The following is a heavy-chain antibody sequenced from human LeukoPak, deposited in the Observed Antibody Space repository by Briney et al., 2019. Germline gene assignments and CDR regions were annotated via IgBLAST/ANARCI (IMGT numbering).Heavy chain of an antibody. V-gene: IGHV1-18*01. D-gene: IGHD1-26*01. Sequence: ASVKVSCRASGGTFSSYAISWVRQAPGQGLEWMGWISAYNGNTNYAQKLQGRVTMTTDTSTSTAYMELRSLRSDDTAVYYCARRWSGSGDYWGQGTLVTVSS. CDR3: ARRWSGSGDY. CDR2: ISAYNGNT. J-gene: IGHJ4*02. CDR1: GGTFSSYA.